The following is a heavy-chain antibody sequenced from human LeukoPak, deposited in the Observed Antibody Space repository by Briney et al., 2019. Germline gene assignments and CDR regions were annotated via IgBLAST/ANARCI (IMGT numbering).Heavy chain of an antibody. CDR1: GFTFTDYN. J-gene: IGHJ6*02. CDR2: ISSGSRTI. D-gene: IGHD5-18*01. Sequence: GGSLRLSCAASGFTFTDYNMNWVRQAPGKWLEWVTYISSGSRTIYYADSVKGRFSISRDNAKNSLYLQMNSLRDKDTAVYYCARDGLSRLRLGMDVWGQGTTVTVSS. CDR3: ARDGLSRLRLGMDV. V-gene: IGHV3-48*02.